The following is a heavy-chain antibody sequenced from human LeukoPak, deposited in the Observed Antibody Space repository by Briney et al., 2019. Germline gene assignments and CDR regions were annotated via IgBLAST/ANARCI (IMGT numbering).Heavy chain of an antibody. CDR3: ARDQWSSSSPQPNDY. CDR2: IYTSGST. V-gene: IGHV4-61*02. CDR1: GGSISSGSYY. Sequence: SETLSLTCTVSGGSISSGSYYWSWIRQPAGKGLEWIGRIYTSGSTNYNPSLKSRVTISVDTSKNQFSLKLSSVTAADTAVYYCARDQWSSSSPQPNDYWGQGTLVTVSS. D-gene: IGHD6-6*01. J-gene: IGHJ4*02.